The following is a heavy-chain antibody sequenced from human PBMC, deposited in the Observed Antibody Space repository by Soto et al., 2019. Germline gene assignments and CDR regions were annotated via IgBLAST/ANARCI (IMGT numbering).Heavy chain of an antibody. CDR2: ITASGRNR. CDR1: GFSFNNFA. CDR3: AKGFSGFRRKYNSGWSSCDS. D-gene: IGHD6-19*01. Sequence: PGGSLRLSCEASGFSFNNFAMNWVRQAPGKGLEWVSSITASGRNRYHADSVKGRFTISRDNSKNTLYLQMNSLRVEDTALYYCAKGFSGFRRKYNSGWSSCDSWGQGTLVTVSS. J-gene: IGHJ4*02. V-gene: IGHV3-23*01.